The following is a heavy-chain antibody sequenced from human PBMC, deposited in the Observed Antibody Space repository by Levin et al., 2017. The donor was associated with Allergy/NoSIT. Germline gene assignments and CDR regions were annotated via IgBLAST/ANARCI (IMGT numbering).Heavy chain of an antibody. J-gene: IGHJ4*02. D-gene: IGHD6-19*01. V-gene: IGHV3-30-3*01. Sequence: GGSLRLSCAASGFTFSSYAMHWVRQAPGKGLEWVAVISYDGSNKYYADSVKGRFTISRDNSKNTLYLQMNSLRAEDTAVYYCARDSADGDSSGWYWGVIDNWGQGTLVTVSS. CDR3: ARDSADGDSSGWYWGVIDN. CDR1: GFTFSSYA. CDR2: ISYDGSNK.